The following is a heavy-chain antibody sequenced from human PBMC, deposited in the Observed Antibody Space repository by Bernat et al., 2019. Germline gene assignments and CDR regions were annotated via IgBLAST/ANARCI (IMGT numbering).Heavy chain of an antibody. CDR3: ARGAPDVVVPAAIPGWFDP. J-gene: IGHJ5*02. Sequence: QVQLVQSGAEVKKPGASVKVSCKASGYTFTGYYMHWVRQAPGQGLKWMGWINPNSGGTNYAQKFQGWVTMTRDTSISTAYMELSRLRSDDTAVYYCARGAPDVVVPAAIPGWFDPWGQGTLVTVSS. CDR1: GYTFTGYY. V-gene: IGHV1-2*04. D-gene: IGHD2-2*02. CDR2: INPNSGGT.